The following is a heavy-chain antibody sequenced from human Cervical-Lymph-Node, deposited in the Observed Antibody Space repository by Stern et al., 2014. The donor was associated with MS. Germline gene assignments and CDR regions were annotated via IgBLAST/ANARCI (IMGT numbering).Heavy chain of an antibody. CDR2: LHPEDSDT. D-gene: IGHD3-9*01. Sequence: EVQLVESGAEVKKPGESLKISCKDSGHKFATYWIGWVRQKPGEGLEWVALLHPEDSDTRYSPSLQGQITISADRSTSTVYLQWSSLKASDTAMYYCARRTYNIWESFNWFDPWGQGTLVTVSS. CDR1: GHKFATYW. J-gene: IGHJ5*02. CDR3: ARRTYNIWESFNWFDP. V-gene: IGHV5-51*01.